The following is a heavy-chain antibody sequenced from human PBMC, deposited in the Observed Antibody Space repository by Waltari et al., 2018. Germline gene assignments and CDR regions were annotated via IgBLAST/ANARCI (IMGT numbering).Heavy chain of an antibody. CDR2: IYSGGST. D-gene: IGHD6-6*01. V-gene: IGHV3-23*03. CDR3: AKSYYSSSPPLDY. Sequence: VQLVESGGGVVQPGGSLRLSCAASGFTFSSYAMSWVRQAPGKGLEWVSVIYSGGSTYYADSVKGRFTISRDNSKNTLYLQMNSLRAEDTAVYYCAKSYYSSSPPLDYWGQETLVTVSS. J-gene: IGHJ4*02. CDR1: GFTFSSYA.